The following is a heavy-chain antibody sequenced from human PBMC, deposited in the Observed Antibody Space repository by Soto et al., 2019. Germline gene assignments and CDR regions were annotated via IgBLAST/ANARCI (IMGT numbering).Heavy chain of an antibody. CDR3: ARGGPVGYCSGGSCYSDYFDY. J-gene: IGHJ4*02. CDR2: ISSSSSYI. D-gene: IGHD2-15*01. V-gene: IGHV3-21*01. CDR1: GFTFSSYS. Sequence: GGSLRLSCAASGFTFSSYSMNWVRQAPGKGLEWVSSISSSSSYIYYADSVKGRFTISRDNAKNSLYLQMNSLRAEDTAVYYCARGGPVGYCSGGSCYSDYFDYWGQGTLVTVSS.